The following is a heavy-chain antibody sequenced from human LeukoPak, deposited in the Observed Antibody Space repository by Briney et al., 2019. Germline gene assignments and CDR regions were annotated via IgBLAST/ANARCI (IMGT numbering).Heavy chain of an antibody. J-gene: IGHJ6*02. CDR1: GGSISSGGYY. CDR2: IYYSGST. D-gene: IGHD2-15*01. CDR3: AREPSLVAREGMDV. V-gene: IGHV4-31*03. Sequence: TLSLTCTVSGGSISSGGYYWSWIRQHPGKGLEWIGYIYYSGSTYYSPSLKSRVTISVDTSKNQFSLKLSSVIAADTAVYYCAREPSLVAREGMDVWGQGTTVTVSS.